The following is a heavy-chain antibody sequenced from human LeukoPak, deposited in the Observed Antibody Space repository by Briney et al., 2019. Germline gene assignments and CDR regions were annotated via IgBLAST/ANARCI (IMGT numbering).Heavy chain of an antibody. Sequence: GGSLRLSCVASKFTFGSYWMSWVRQAPGKGLEWVANLKGDGSEEYYVDSVKGRFTISRDNVKNSLYLQMNSLRAEDTAVYYCARDPYSSFFGAFDIWGQGTMVTVSS. V-gene: IGHV3-7*04. CDR2: LKGDGSEE. J-gene: IGHJ3*02. CDR3: ARDPYSSFFGAFDI. D-gene: IGHD6-6*01. CDR1: KFTFGSYW.